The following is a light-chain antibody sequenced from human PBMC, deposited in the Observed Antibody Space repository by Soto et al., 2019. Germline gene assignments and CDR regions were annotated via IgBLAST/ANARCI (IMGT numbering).Light chain of an antibody. V-gene: IGKV3-20*01. CDR1: QSLTSDY. Sequence: EIVLTQSPGTLSLSPGDSATLSCRASQSLTSDYLAWYQQRPGQAPRLLIYGASRRATGIPDRFSGYKSGTDFTLTISRLEPEDFAIYYCQQSASWYTFGQGTKLEIK. J-gene: IGKJ2*01. CDR2: GAS. CDR3: QQSASWYT.